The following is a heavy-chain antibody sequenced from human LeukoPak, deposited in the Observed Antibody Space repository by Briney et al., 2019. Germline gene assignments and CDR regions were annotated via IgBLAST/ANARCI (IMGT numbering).Heavy chain of an antibody. V-gene: IGHV5-51*01. CDR2: IYPGDSDP. J-gene: IGHJ4*02. Sequence: ESLRISCKVSGYTFTTYGIGWVRQMPVKGLEWMGIIYPGDSDPRYSPSFQGQVTISADKSISTAYLQWSSLKASDRAMYYCVRHGLGSSWFGFDYWGQGTLVTVSS. CDR3: VRHGLGSSWFGFDY. D-gene: IGHD6-13*01. CDR1: GYTFTTYG.